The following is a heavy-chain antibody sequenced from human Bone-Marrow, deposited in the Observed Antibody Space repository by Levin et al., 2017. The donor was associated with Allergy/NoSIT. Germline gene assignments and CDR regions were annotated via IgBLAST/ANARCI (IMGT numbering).Heavy chain of an antibody. CDR1: GGSISGYY. D-gene: IGHD6-13*01. CDR2: MYNSGST. V-gene: IGHV4-59*01. CDR3: ARDRTITASGQTYYYGMDV. J-gene: IGHJ6*02. Sequence: SETLSLTCTVSGGSISGYYWSWIRQPPGKGLEWIGYMYNSGSTKYNPSLKSRVTISVDTSKNQFSLKLNSVTAADAAVYYCARDRTITASGQTYYYGMDVWGQGTTVTVSS.